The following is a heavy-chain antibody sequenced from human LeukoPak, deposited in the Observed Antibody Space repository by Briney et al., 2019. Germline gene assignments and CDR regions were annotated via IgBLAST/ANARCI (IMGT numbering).Heavy chain of an antibody. V-gene: IGHV4-38-2*02. J-gene: IGHJ4*02. CDR3: ARDSSAGVGSRY. Sequence: SETLSLTCTVSGYSISSGYYWGWIRQPPGKGLEWIGSIYHSGSTYYNPSLKSRVTISVDTSKNQFSLKLSSVTAADTAVYYCARDSSAGVGSRYWGQGTLVTVSS. CDR1: GYSISSGYY. D-gene: IGHD1-26*01. CDR2: IYHSGST.